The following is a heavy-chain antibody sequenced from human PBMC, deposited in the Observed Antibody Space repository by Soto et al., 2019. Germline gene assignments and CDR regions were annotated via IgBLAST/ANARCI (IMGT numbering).Heavy chain of an antibody. Sequence: QVQLVESGGGVVQPGRSLRLSCAASGFTFSSYAMHWVRQAPGKGLEWVAVISYDGSNKYYADSVKGRFTISRDNSKNTLYLQMNSLRPEDTAVYYCARDSLSNPTYDDDGMDLW. CDR1: GFTFSSYA. CDR2: ISYDGSNK. V-gene: IGHV3-30-3*01. CDR3: ARDSLSNPTYDDDGMDL. D-gene: IGHD4-4*01. J-gene: IGHJ6*01.